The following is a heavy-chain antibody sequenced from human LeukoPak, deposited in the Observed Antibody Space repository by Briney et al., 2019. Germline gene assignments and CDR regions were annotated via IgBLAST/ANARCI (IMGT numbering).Heavy chain of an antibody. Sequence: SETLSLTCTVSGGSISSYYWSWIRQPPGKGLEWIGYIYYSGSTNYNPSLKSRVTISVDTSKNQFSLKLSSVTAADTAVYYCARGSNYYGPYYFDYWGQGTLVTVSS. J-gene: IGHJ4*02. D-gene: IGHD3-10*01. CDR3: ARGSNYYGPYYFDY. CDR2: IYYSGST. CDR1: GGSISSYY. V-gene: IGHV4-59*01.